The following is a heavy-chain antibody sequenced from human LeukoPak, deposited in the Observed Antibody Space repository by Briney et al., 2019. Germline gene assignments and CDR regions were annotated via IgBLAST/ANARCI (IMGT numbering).Heavy chain of an antibody. V-gene: IGHV3-30*03. CDR3: AREWRVVAATSAAFDI. CDR1: GFTFSTYG. D-gene: IGHD2-15*01. CDR2: TSYGGSNQ. J-gene: IGHJ3*02. Sequence: GGSLRLSCAASGFTFSTYGMHWVRQAPGKGLEWVAVTSYGGSNQYYADSVKGRFTLSRDNSKKTVYLQMTSLRPEDTAVYYCAREWRVVAATSAAFDIWGQGTMVTVSA.